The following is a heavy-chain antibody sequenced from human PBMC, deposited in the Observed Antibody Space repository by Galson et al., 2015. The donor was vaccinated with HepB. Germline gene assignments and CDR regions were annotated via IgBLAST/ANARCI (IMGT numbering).Heavy chain of an antibody. CDR2: IKSKTDGGTT. Sequence: SLRLSCAASGFTFSNAWMSWVRQAPGKGLEWVGRIKSKTDGGTTDYAAPVKGRFTISRDDSKNTLYLQMNSLKTEDTAVYYCTTGHPYYYDSSGPTGHDYWGQGTLVTVSS. J-gene: IGHJ4*02. V-gene: IGHV3-15*01. CDR1: GFTFSNAW. CDR3: TTGHPYYYDSSGPTGHDY. D-gene: IGHD3-22*01.